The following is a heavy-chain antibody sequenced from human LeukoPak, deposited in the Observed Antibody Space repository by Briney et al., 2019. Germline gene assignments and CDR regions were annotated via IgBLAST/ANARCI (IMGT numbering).Heavy chain of an antibody. D-gene: IGHD6-13*01. V-gene: IGHV1-69*13. CDR2: IIPIFGTA. Sequence: ASVKVSCKASGGTFSSYAISWVRQAPGQGLEWMGEIIPIFGTANYAQKFQGRVTITADESTSTAYMELSSLRSEDTAVYYCARGLLSGESSSWHDYWGQGTLVTVSS. CDR3: ARGLLSGESSSWHDY. CDR1: GGTFSSYA. J-gene: IGHJ4*02.